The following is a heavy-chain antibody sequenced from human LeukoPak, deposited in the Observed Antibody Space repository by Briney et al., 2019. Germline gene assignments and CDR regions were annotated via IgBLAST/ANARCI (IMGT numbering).Heavy chain of an antibody. CDR3: ARDQLWFGELLPGGY. CDR1: GYTFTGYY. V-gene: IGHV1-2*02. J-gene: IGHJ4*02. Sequence: ASVKVSCKASGYTFTGYYMHWVRQAPGQGLEWMGWINPNSGGTNYAQKFQGRVTMTRDTSISTAYMELSRLRSYDTAVYYCARDQLWFGELLPGGYWGQGTLVTVSS. CDR2: INPNSGGT. D-gene: IGHD3-10*01.